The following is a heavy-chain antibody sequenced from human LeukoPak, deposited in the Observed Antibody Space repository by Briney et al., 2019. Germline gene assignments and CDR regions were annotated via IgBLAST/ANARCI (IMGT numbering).Heavy chain of an antibody. V-gene: IGHV5-51*01. CDR2: IYPGDSDT. Sequence: GESLKISCRGSGYSFTNYWIGWVRQMPGKGPEWMGIIYPGDSDTRYSPSFQGQVTISADKSISTAYLQWSSLKASDTAMYYCARHLRLWQNWFDPWGQGTLVTVSS. J-gene: IGHJ5*02. D-gene: IGHD5-18*01. CDR3: ARHLRLWQNWFDP. CDR1: GYSFTNYW.